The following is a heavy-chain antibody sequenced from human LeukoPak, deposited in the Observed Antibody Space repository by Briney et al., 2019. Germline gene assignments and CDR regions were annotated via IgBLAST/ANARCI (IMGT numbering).Heavy chain of an antibody. J-gene: IGHJ6*03. CDR3: ARAFFRLGEKVFPYMDV. CDR2: INPNSGGT. Sequence: GASVKVSCKASGYTFTSYDINRVRQAPGQGLEWMGWINPNSGGTNYAQKFQGRVTMTRDTSISTAYMELSRLRSDDTAVYYCARAFFRLGEKVFPYMDVWGKGTTVTVSS. D-gene: IGHD2-21*01. CDR1: GYTFTSYD. V-gene: IGHV1-2*02.